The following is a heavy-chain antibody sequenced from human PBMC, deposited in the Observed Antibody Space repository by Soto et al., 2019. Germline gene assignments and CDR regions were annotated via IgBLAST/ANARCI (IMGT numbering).Heavy chain of an antibody. J-gene: IGHJ4*02. CDR3: AHRRREAGGYFFDY. Sequence: QITLKESGPTLVKPTQTLTLTCTFSGFSLSTSGVGVGWIRQPPGKALEGLALIYWDDDKRYSPSLKSRLTITKDTSKNQVVLTMTNMDPMDTPTYYCAHRRREAGGYFFDYWGQGTLVTVSS. D-gene: IGHD5-12*01. CDR1: GFSLSTSGVG. CDR2: IYWDDDK. V-gene: IGHV2-5*02.